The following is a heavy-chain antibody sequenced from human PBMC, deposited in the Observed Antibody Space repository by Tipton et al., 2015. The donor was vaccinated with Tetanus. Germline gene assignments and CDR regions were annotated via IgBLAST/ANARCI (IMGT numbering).Heavy chain of an antibody. J-gene: IGHJ4*02. CDR1: GYTFTNYW. D-gene: IGHD3-22*01. Sequence: QSGAEVKKPGASVKVSCKASGYTFTNYWIAWVRQMPGKGLEWMGIIYPGDSDTRYSPSFQGQVTISADKSISTAYLQWSSLKASDTAMYYCARVASSGYYYAPGYWGQGTLVTVSS. CDR2: IYPGDSDT. V-gene: IGHV5-51*01. CDR3: ARVASSGYYYAPGY.